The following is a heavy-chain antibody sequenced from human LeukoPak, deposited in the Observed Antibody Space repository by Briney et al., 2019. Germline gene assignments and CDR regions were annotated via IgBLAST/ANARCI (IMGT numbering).Heavy chain of an antibody. J-gene: IGHJ4*02. CDR2: IYYTGST. V-gene: IGHV4-59*01. CDR3: AREDYSKYYFGY. CDR1: GGSISRYY. D-gene: IGHD4-11*01. Sequence: SETLSLTCTVSGGSISRYYWSWIRLPPGKRLEWIGYIYYTGSTNYNPSLKSRVTMSVDTSKNQFSLKLSSVTAADTAVYYCAREDYSKYYFGYWGQGTLVTVSS.